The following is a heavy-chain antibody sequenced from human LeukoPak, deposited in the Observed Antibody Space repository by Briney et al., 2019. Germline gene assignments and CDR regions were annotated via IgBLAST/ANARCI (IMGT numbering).Heavy chain of an antibody. D-gene: IGHD3-9*01. CDR1: GFTFSDYS. CDR3: AKDPSGGRYFDWLLLGNSYNWFDP. J-gene: IGHJ5*02. CDR2: ISSSSSYI. Sequence: PGGSLRLSCAASGFTFSDYSMNWVRQAPGKGLEWVSSISSSSSYIYYADSVKGRFTISRDNSKNTLYLQMNSLRAEDTAVYYCAKDPSGGRYFDWLLLGNSYNWFDPWGQGTLVTVSS. V-gene: IGHV3-21*04.